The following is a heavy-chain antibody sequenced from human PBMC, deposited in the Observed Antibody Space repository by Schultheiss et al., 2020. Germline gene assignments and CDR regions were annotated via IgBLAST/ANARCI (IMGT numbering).Heavy chain of an antibody. CDR1: GFTFSSYA. D-gene: IGHD1-1*01. J-gene: IGHJ4*02. CDR2: ISGSGGST. Sequence: GESLKISCAASGFTFSSYAMSWVRQAPGKGLEWVSAISGSGGSTYYADSVKGRFTISRDNSKNTLYLQMNSLRAEDTAVYYCAKYNWNLIDYWGQGTLVTVSS. CDR3: AKYNWNLIDY. V-gene: IGHV3-23*01.